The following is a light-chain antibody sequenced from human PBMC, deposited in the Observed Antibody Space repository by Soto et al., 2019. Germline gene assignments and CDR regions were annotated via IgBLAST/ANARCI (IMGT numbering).Light chain of an antibody. CDR3: QQYTNWPRP. CDR2: GAS. CDR1: QSVTGSY. V-gene: IGKV3-15*01. J-gene: IGKJ2*01. Sequence: SLSPGTVSLSPGKRATLSCRASQSVTGSYLAWYQQKPGQAPRLLIFGASTRATDIPARFTGSGSGTEFTPTIGSLQSDDFAVYYCQQYTNWPRPFGQGTKVAIK.